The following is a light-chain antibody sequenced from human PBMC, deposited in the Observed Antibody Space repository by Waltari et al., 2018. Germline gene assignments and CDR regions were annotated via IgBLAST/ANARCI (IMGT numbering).Light chain of an antibody. Sequence: SSELTQDPAVSVALGQTVRITCQGDTLRSHHASWFQQKPGQTPVVLVHGENNRPSGIPDRFSGSRSGNTVSLTIAGVQAEDEADYYCNSRDSSGDRLVFGGGTKLTVL. V-gene: IGLV3-19*01. CDR3: NSRDSSGDRLV. CDR1: TLRSHH. CDR2: GEN. J-gene: IGLJ2*01.